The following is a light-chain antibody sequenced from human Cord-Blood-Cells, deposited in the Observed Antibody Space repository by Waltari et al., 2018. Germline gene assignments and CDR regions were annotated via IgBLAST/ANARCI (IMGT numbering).Light chain of an antibody. CDR3: GTWDSSLSAYV. CDR2: ENN. Sequence: QSVLTQPPSVSAAPGQKVTISCPGSSSNIGNNYVYSYQQRQGTAPKRLIYENNKRASGMPDRCSGSKSGTAATLGITGLQAGGEADDYCGTWDSSLSAYVCGTGTKGAVL. V-gene: IGLV1-51*02. CDR1: SSNIGNNY. J-gene: IGLJ1*01.